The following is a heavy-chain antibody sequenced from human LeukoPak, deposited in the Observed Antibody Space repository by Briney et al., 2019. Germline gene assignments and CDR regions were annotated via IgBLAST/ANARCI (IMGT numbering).Heavy chain of an antibody. Sequence: ASVKVSCKASGYTFTSYGISWVRRAPGQGLEWMGWISAYNGNTNYAQKLQGRVTMTTDTSTSTAYMELRSLRSDDTAVYYCARDLNSGWLGRGFDYWGQGTLVTVSS. CDR2: ISAYNGNT. V-gene: IGHV1-18*01. CDR1: GYTFTSYG. D-gene: IGHD6-19*01. J-gene: IGHJ4*02. CDR3: ARDLNSGWLGRGFDY.